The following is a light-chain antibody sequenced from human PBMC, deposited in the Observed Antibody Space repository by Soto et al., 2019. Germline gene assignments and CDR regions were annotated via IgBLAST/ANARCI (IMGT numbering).Light chain of an antibody. Sequence: ETVMRQSTATLSVAPGKRATLSCRASQSASSNLAWYQHKPGQGPRVLIYCASTRATGVPARFSGSGSGTEFSLTICSLQSEDFAFYYCQQYNNWPATFGQGTKVDIK. CDR3: QQYNNWPAT. V-gene: IGKV3-15*01. J-gene: IGKJ1*01. CDR1: QSASSN. CDR2: CAS.